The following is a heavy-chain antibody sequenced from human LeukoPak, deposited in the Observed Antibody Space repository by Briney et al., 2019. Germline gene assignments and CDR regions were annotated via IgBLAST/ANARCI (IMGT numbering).Heavy chain of an antibody. Sequence: GGSLRLSCAASGFTVSDNFMSWVRQAPGKGLEWVSVVNSGGNTYYADSVKGRFTISRDNSKNTVYLQMNSLRAEDTAVYYCAKAVLRFPTHAFDIWGQGTMVTVSS. D-gene: IGHD3-3*01. J-gene: IGHJ3*02. V-gene: IGHV3-53*01. CDR1: GFTVSDNF. CDR3: AKAVLRFPTHAFDI. CDR2: VNSGGNT.